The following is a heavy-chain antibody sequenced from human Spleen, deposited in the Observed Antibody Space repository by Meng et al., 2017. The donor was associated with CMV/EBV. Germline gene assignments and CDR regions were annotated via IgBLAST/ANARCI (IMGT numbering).Heavy chain of an antibody. Sequence: SVKVSCKASGGTFSSYAISWVRQAPGQGLEWMGGIIPIFGTANYAQKFQGRVTITTDESTSTAYMELSSLRSEDTAVYYRARNSGWYTPYYYNGMDVWGQGTTVTVSS. CDR3: ARNSGWYTPYYYNGMDV. J-gene: IGHJ6*02. CDR2: IIPIFGTA. CDR1: GGTFSSYA. V-gene: IGHV1-69*05. D-gene: IGHD6-19*01.